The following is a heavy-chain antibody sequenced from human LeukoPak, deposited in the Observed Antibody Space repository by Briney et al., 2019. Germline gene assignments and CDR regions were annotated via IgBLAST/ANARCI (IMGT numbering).Heavy chain of an antibody. CDR1: EFTFVRYA. D-gene: IGHD6-13*01. V-gene: IGHV3-48*04. Sequence: GGSLRLSCAASEFTFVRYAMNWVRQAPGKGLEWVSYISSSSFKIGYADSVKGRFTISRDNSKNSLYLQMDSLRVEDTAVYYCVRDPSYGSSWYYYMDVWGKGTSVTVSS. J-gene: IGHJ6*03. CDR2: ISSSSFKI. CDR3: VRDPSYGSSWYYYMDV.